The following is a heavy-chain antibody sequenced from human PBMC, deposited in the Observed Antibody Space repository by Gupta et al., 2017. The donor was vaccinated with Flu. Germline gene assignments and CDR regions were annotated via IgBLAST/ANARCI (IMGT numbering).Heavy chain of an antibody. J-gene: IGHJ4*02. D-gene: IGHD2-21*02. CDR3: ARGPRGVTYNFDY. V-gene: IGHV4-34*01. Sequence: QVQLQQWGAGLLKPSETLSLTCAVYGGSFSGYYWSWIRQPPGKGLEWIGEINHSGSTNYNPSLKSRVTISVDTSKNQFSLKLSSVTAADTAVYYCARGPRGVTYNFDYWGQGTLVTVSS. CDR2: INHSGST. CDR1: GGSFSGYY.